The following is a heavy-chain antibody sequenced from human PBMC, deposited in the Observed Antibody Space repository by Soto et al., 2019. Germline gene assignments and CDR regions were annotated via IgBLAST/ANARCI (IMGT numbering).Heavy chain of an antibody. V-gene: IGHV1-18*01. J-gene: IGHJ4*02. CDR1: GYTFSDYG. D-gene: IGHD6-13*01. CDR2: INTFNGNT. CDR3: ARGFIAENY. Sequence: QVHLVQSESEVKMPGASVKVSCKTSGYTFSDYGGSWVRQAPGQGLEWMGWINTFNGNTKYEQKFQGRVTFSIDTSTRTVFLELTILKFDAAAVYYCARGFIAENYWGQGTRVTVSS.